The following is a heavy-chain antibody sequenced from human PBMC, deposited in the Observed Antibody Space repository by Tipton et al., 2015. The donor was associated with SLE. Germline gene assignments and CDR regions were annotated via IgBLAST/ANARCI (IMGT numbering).Heavy chain of an antibody. CDR2: ISTYNGNT. CDR3: AAHDFWRGYPHYYYYDGINV. V-gene: IGHV1-18*01. CDR1: GYRFSDHG. D-gene: IGHD3-3*01. J-gene: IGHJ6*02. Sequence: VQLVQSGAEVKKPGASVKVSCEASGYRFSDHGISWVRQAPGQGLEWMGWISTYNGNTNFAQKFQGRVTITADESTSTAYMELSSLRSEDTAVYYCAAHDFWRGYPHYYYYDGINVWGQGTTVTVSS.